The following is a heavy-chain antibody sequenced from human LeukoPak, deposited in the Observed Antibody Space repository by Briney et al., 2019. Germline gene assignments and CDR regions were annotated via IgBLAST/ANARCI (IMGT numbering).Heavy chain of an antibody. CDR2: MNPNSGNT. D-gene: IGHD3-22*01. V-gene: IGHV1-8*03. CDR1: GYTFPSYD. J-gene: IGHJ5*02. Sequence: ASVKVSCKASGYTFPSYDINWVRQATGQGLEWMGWMNPNSGNTGYAQKFQGRVTITRNTSISTAYMELSSLRSEDTAVYYCARGRNTMIVAWFDPWGQGTLVTVSS. CDR3: ARGRNTMIVAWFDP.